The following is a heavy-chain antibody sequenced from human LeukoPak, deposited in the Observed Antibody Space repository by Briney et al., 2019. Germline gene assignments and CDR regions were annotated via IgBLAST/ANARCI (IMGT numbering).Heavy chain of an antibody. CDR1: GFPFSSYS. V-gene: IGHV3-21*04. D-gene: IGHD2-2*02. CDR3: AKVNGVYCSSTSCYRTPETGAFDI. J-gene: IGHJ3*02. CDR2: ISSSSSYI. Sequence: GGSLRLSCAASGFPFSSYSMNWVRQAPGKGLEWVSSISSSSSYIYYADSVKARFTISRDNAKNSLYLQMNSLRAEDTAVYYCAKVNGVYCSSTSCYRTPETGAFDIWGQGTSVTVSS.